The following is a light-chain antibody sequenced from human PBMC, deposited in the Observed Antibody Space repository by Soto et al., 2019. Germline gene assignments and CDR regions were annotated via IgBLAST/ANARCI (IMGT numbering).Light chain of an antibody. J-gene: IGKJ1*01. CDR2: AAS. Sequence: AIQMTQSPSSLSASVGDRVTITCRASQGIRNDLGWYQQKPGKAPKLLIYAASTLHGGVPSRFSGGGSGTDFTLTISSLQPEDFATYYCLQDYNYPMTFGQGTKVEIK. CDR3: LQDYNYPMT. CDR1: QGIRND. V-gene: IGKV1-6*01.